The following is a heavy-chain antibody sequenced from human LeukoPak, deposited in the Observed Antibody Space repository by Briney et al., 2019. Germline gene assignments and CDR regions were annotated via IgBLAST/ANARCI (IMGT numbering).Heavy chain of an antibody. D-gene: IGHD2-2*02. Sequence: ASVKVSCKASGGTFSSYAISWVRQAPGQGLEWMGGIIPIFGTANYAQKFQGRVTITADESTSTVYMELSSLRSEDTAVYYCAREDPVPAAIGSYYYYGMDVWGQGTTVTVSS. J-gene: IGHJ6*02. CDR3: AREDPVPAAIGSYYYYGMDV. CDR1: GGTFSSYA. V-gene: IGHV1-69*13. CDR2: IIPIFGTA.